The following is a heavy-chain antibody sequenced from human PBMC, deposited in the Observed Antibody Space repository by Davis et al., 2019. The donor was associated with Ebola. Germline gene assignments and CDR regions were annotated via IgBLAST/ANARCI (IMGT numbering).Heavy chain of an antibody. CDR2: IYYSGST. D-gene: IGHD3-3*01. V-gene: IGHV4-59*08. CDR3: ARHIKDGFLEWFAFDY. Sequence: SETLSLTCTVPGGSISSYYWSWIRQPPGKGLEWIGYIYYSGSTNYNPSLKSRVTISVDTSKNQFSLKLSSVTAADTAVYYCARHIKDGFLEWFAFDYWGQGTLVTVSS. J-gene: IGHJ4*02. CDR1: GGSISSYY.